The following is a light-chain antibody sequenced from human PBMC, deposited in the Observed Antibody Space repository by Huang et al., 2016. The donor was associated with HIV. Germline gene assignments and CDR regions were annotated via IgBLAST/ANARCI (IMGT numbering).Light chain of an antibody. Sequence: DIQMTQSPSSLSASVGDRVTITCQASQDINNYLNGYQQKPGKAPKVLIYEASNLETGVPARFGGSRAGTDVTFTISSLQPEDIGTYYCQQYDNLPFTFGQGTKLEIK. CDR3: QQYDNLPFT. J-gene: IGKJ2*01. CDR1: QDINNY. V-gene: IGKV1-33*01. CDR2: EAS.